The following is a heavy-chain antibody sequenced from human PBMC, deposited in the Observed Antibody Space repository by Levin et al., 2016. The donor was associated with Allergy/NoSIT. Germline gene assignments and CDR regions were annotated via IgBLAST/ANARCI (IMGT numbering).Heavy chain of an antibody. V-gene: IGHV3-20*03. J-gene: IGHJ4*02. D-gene: IGHD6-13*01. Sequence: RQPPGKGLEWVSGINWNGGSTGYADSVKGRFTISRDNAKNSLYLQMNSLRAEDTALYYCARGVGSSWWYYFDYWGQGTLVTVSS. CDR3: ARGVGSSWWYYFDY. CDR2: INWNGGST.